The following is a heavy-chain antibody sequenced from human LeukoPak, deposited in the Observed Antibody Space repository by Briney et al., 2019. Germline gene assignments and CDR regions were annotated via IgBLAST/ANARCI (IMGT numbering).Heavy chain of an antibody. V-gene: IGHV3-30*02. Sequence: GGSLRLSCAASGFMFSKYAMHWVRQAPGKGLECVAFIRHDGTKKDYADSVKGRFTISRDNSKNTLYLQMNSLRAEDTAVYYCAKPGKYCSSTSCYTHFDYWGQGTLVTVSS. D-gene: IGHD2-2*02. J-gene: IGHJ4*02. CDR2: IRHDGTKK. CDR3: AKPGKYCSSTSCYTHFDY. CDR1: GFMFSKYA.